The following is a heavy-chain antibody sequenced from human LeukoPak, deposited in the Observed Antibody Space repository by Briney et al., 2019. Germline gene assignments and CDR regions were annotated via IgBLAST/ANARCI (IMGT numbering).Heavy chain of an antibody. V-gene: IGHV3-23*01. CDR1: GFTFSSYG. CDR2: ISGSGTIT. Sequence: PGGTLRLSCAASGFTFSSYGMSWVRQAPGKGLEWVSGISGSGTITYYADSVKGRFTISRDNSKNTLYLQMNSLRAEDTAVYYCARVGDYYGSGSIDYWGQGTLVTVSS. CDR3: ARVGDYYGSGSIDY. J-gene: IGHJ4*02. D-gene: IGHD3-10*01.